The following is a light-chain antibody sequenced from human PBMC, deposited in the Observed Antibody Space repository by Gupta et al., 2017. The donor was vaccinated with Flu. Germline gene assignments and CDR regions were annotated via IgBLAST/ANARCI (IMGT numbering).Light chain of an antibody. CDR1: QSISSY. J-gene: IGKJ1*01. CDR3: QQSYRTPRT. CDR2: AAS. V-gene: IGKV1-39*01. Sequence: DIQMTHSPSSLSASVRDRVTITCRASQSISSYLNWYQQKPGKAPKLLIYAASSLQSGVPSRFSGSGSGTDFTLTISSLQPEDFATYYCQQSYRTPRTFGQGTKVEI.